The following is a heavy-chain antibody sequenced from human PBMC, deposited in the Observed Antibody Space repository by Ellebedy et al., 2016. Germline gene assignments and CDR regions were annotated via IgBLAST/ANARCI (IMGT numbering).Heavy chain of an antibody. CDR2: ISYDGSNK. CDR3: AKGYTVVAAIDDAFDI. D-gene: IGHD2-15*01. V-gene: IGHV3-30-3*01. J-gene: IGHJ3*02. CDR1: GFTFSSYA. Sequence: GGSLRLXCAASGFTFSSYAMHWVRQAPGKGLEWVAVISYDGSNKYYADSVKGRFIISRDNSKNTLYLQMNSLRAEDTAVYYCAKGYTVVAAIDDAFDIWGQGTMVTVSS.